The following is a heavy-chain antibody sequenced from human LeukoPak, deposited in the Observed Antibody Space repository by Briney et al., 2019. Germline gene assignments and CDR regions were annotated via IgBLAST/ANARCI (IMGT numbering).Heavy chain of an antibody. D-gene: IGHD3-10*01. CDR2: IRYDGSNK. CDR1: GFTFSSYG. CDR3: AKDPEAVGWFGELSTPY. V-gene: IGHV3-30*02. Sequence: GGSLRLSCAASGFTFSSYGVHWVRQAPGKGLEWVAFIRYDGSNKYYADSVKGRFTISRDNSKNTLYLQMNSLRAEDTAVYYCAKDPEAVGWFGELSTPYWGQGTLVTVSS. J-gene: IGHJ4*02.